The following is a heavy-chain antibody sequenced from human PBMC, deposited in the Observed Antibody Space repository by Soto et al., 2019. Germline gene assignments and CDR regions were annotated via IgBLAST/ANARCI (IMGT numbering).Heavy chain of an antibody. CDR1: GGSLSNTA. Sequence: QVQLVQSGPEVKKPGSSVKVSCTTSGGSLSNTAFNWVRQAPGQRLEWVGGIIPMYRVANHAQKFQARLSITADDSTNTVYMELTRLTSDETAVYLCAKDRDGYNRWYFDVWGRGTLINVSS. CDR3: AKDRDGYNRWYFDV. V-gene: IGHV1-69*01. D-gene: IGHD5-18*01. J-gene: IGHJ2*01. CDR2: IIPMYRVA.